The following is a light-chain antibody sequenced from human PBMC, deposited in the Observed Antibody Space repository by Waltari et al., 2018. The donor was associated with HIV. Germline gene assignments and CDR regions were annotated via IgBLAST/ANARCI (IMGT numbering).Light chain of an antibody. CDR1: ADFSMS. CDR3: QHGKTFPHT. V-gene: IGKV1-12*01. Sequence: IQMTQFPPSVSAFVGDTVIINCRASADFSMSLAWYQFKAGKGPKLTIHEGYKLGTGVPSRFAGSGSGTDFTLTITSLQPEDFATYFCQHGKTFPHTFGGGTRVE. J-gene: IGKJ4*01. CDR2: EGY.